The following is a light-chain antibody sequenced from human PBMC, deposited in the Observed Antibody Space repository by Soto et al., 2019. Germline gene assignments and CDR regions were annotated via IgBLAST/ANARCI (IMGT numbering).Light chain of an antibody. CDR3: SSFTRSGTYV. CDR2: DVS. Sequence: QSVLTXTASVSGSPGQSITISCTGTSSDVGAYNFVSWYQQHPGKAPKLMIYDVSNRPSGVSNRFSGSKSGNTASLTISGLQAEDEADYYCSSFTRSGTYVFGTGTKVTVL. V-gene: IGLV2-14*03. J-gene: IGLJ1*01. CDR1: SSDVGAYNF.